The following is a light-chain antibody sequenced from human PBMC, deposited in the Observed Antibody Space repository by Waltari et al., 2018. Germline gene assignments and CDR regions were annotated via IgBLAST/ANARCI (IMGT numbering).Light chain of an antibody. CDR2: GAS. CDR3: QHYVRLPVT. CDR1: HSVSRT. V-gene: IGKV3-20*01. Sequence: EIVLTQSPGTLSLSPGERATLSCRASHSVSRTLAWYQQKPGQATRLLIYGASTRATGIPERFSCGGSGTDFSLTISRLEPEDFAVYYCQHYVRLPVTFGQGTKVEIK. J-gene: IGKJ1*01.